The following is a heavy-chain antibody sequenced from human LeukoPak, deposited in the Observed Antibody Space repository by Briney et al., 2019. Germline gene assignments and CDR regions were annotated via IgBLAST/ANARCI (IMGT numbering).Heavy chain of an antibody. Sequence: SETLSLTCTVSGGSISSGSYYWSWIRQPAGKGLEWIGRIYTSGSTNYNPSLKSRVTISVDTSKNQFSLKLSSVTAADTAVYYCARDYNAFDIWGQGTMVTVSS. D-gene: IGHD2-2*02. CDR3: ARDYNAFDI. J-gene: IGHJ3*02. CDR2: IYTSGST. CDR1: GGSISSGSYY. V-gene: IGHV4-61*02.